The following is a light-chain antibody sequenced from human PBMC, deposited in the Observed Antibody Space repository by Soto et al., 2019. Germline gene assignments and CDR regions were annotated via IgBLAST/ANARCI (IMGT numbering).Light chain of an antibody. CDR1: QTISSW. CDR2: DAS. J-gene: IGKJ1*01. V-gene: IGKV1-5*01. CDR3: QHYNSYSRA. Sequence: TKMNQSPSTLAGSIDASVTITCRASQTISSWLAWYQQKPGQAPKLLIYDASTLESGVPGRFRGSGVGTHFTLTISGLQPEDFATYHCQHYNSYSRAFGQGTKVDI.